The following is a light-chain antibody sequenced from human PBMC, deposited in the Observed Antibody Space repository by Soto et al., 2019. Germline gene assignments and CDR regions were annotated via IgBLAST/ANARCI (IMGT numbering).Light chain of an antibody. CDR2: DAS. J-gene: IGKJ4*01. CDR1: QRVSSY. V-gene: IGKV3-11*01. Sequence: EILLTHSPATLYLSPGERATLSCRASQRVSSYLAWYQQKPGQAPRLLIYDASNRATGIPARFSGSGSGTDVTLTISSLEPEDFAVYYCQHRSNLPLTFGGGTKVEIK. CDR3: QHRSNLPLT.